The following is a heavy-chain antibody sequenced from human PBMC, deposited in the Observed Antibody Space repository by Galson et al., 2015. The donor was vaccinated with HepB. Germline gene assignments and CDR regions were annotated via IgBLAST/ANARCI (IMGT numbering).Heavy chain of an antibody. D-gene: IGHD3-22*01. CDR2: IIPILGIA. V-gene: IGHV1-69*04. CDR3: ARDRWYYDSSGYLSLTSYDY. J-gene: IGHJ4*02. Sequence: SVKVSCKASGGTFSSYAISWVRQAPGQGLEWMGRIIPILGIANYAQKFQGRVTITADKSTSTAYMELSSLRSEDTAVYYCARDRWYYDSSGYLSLTSYDYWGQGTLVTVSS. CDR1: GGTFSSYA.